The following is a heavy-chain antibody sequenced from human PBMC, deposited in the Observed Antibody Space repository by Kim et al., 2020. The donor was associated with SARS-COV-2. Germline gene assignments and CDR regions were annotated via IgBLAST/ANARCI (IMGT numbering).Heavy chain of an antibody. CDR1: GGSISSSSYY. Sequence: SETLSLTCTVSGGSISSSSYYWGWIRQPPGKGLEWIGSIYYSGSTYYNPSLKSRVTISVDTSKNQFSLKLSSVTAADTAVYYCARLPVQLEPDYWGQGTL. CDR2: IYYSGST. CDR3: ARLPVQLEPDY. J-gene: IGHJ4*02. V-gene: IGHV4-39*01. D-gene: IGHD1-1*01.